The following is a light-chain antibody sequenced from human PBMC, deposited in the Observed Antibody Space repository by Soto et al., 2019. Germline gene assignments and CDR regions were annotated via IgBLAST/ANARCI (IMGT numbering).Light chain of an antibody. Sequence: EIVFTQSPGTLSLSPWERATLSCRPSQSLRSSYLAWYQQKPGQAPRLLIYGASSRATGIPDRFSGSGSGTDFTLTISRLEPEDFAVDYCQQYGSPGTLGQGTKVDIK. CDR1: QSLRSSY. V-gene: IGKV3-20*01. CDR2: GAS. J-gene: IGKJ1*01. CDR3: QQYGSPGT.